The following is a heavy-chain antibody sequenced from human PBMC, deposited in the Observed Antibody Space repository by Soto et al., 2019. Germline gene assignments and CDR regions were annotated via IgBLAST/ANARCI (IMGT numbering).Heavy chain of an antibody. CDR1: GFSFSNVW. V-gene: IGHV3-7*01. CDR3: ARDPRPPNSNYIWYFDS. Sequence: PGGSLRLSCAASGFSFSNVWMTWVRQAPGKGLECLACINPDGSEKYYVDSVKGRFTISRDNAKNSLYLQMNSLRVEDTAVYYCARDPRPPNSNYIWYFDSWGQGTPVTVSS. CDR2: INPDGSEK. J-gene: IGHJ4*02. D-gene: IGHD4-4*01.